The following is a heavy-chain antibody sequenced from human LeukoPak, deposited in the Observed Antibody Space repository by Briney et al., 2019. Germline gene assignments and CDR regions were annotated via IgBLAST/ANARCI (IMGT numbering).Heavy chain of an antibody. V-gene: IGHV4-59*01. D-gene: IGHD3-3*01. CDR2: IYYSGST. CDR1: GGSISSYY. Sequence: SETLSLTWTVAGGSISSYYWSWIRQPPGKGLEWVGYIYYSGSTNYNPSLKSRVTISVDTSKNQFSLKLSSVTAADTAVYYCARITLGIFGSLGAFDIWGQGAMVTASS. J-gene: IGHJ3*02. CDR3: ARITLGIFGSLGAFDI.